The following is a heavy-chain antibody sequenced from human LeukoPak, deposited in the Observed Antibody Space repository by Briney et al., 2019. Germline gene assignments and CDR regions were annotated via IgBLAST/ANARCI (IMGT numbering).Heavy chain of an antibody. CDR2: IYPGDSDS. V-gene: IGHV5-51*01. CDR3: ARLWDSCFDY. CDR1: GYSFTTYW. Sequence: GESLKISCKGSGYSFTTYWIGWVRQMPGKGLEWMGIIYPGDSDSKYSPSFQGQVTISADKSINTACLQWSSLEASDTGIYYCARLWDSCFDYWGQGTLVTVSS. D-gene: IGHD3-16*01. J-gene: IGHJ4*02.